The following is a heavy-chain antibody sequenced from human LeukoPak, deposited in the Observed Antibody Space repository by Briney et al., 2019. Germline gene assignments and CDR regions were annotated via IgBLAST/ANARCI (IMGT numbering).Heavy chain of an antibody. V-gene: IGHV5-51*01. CDR1: GYSFTSYW. D-gene: IGHD2-15*01. J-gene: IGHJ4*02. CDR2: TYPGDSDT. CDR3: ARQAPASRTRALEIDY. Sequence: GESLKISFKGSGYSFTSYWIGWVRQMPGKGLEWMGITYPGDSDTRYSPSFQGQVTISADKSISTAYLQWSSLKASDTAMYYCARQAPASRTRALEIDYWGQGTLVTVSS.